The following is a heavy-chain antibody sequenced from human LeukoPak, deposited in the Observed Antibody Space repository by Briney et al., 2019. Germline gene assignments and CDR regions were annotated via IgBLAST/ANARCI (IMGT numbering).Heavy chain of an antibody. CDR3: AREAYYYDSSGNEAFDI. CDR2: ISYDGSNK. V-gene: IGHV3-30*04. CDR1: GFSFSSYA. J-gene: IGHJ3*02. Sequence: PGGSLRLSCAASGFSFSSYAMHWVRQAPGKGLEWVTVISYDGSNKYYADSVKGRFTISRDNSKNTLYLQMNSLRAEDTAVYYCAREAYYYDSSGNEAFDIWGQGTMVTVSS. D-gene: IGHD3-22*01.